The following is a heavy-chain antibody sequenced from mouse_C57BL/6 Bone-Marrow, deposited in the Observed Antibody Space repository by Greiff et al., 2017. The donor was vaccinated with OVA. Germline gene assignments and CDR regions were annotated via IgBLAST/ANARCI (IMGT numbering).Heavy chain of an antibody. CDR3: ARTTDYLYAMDY. CDR1: GYTFTDYY. Sequence: VHLVESGAELVRPGASVKLSCKASGYTFTDYYINWVKQRPGQGLEWIARIYPGSGNTYYNEKFKGKATLTAEKSSSTAYMQLSSLTSEDSAVYFCARTTDYLYAMDYWGQGTSVTVSS. CDR2: IYPGSGNT. J-gene: IGHJ4*01. V-gene: IGHV1-76*01. D-gene: IGHD2-4*01.